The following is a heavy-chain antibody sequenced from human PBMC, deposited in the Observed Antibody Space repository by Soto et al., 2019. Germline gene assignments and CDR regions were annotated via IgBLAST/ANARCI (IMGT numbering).Heavy chain of an antibody. J-gene: IGHJ4*02. CDR2: ISYDGSNK. Sequence: PGGSLRLSWAASGCTFSSYGMHWVRQAPGKGLEWVAVISYDGSNKYYADSVKGRFTISRDNSKNTLYLQMNTLRAEDTAVYYCAKIVGATSWGQGTLVTVSS. CDR3: AKIVGATS. D-gene: IGHD1-26*01. V-gene: IGHV3-30*18. CDR1: GCTFSSYG.